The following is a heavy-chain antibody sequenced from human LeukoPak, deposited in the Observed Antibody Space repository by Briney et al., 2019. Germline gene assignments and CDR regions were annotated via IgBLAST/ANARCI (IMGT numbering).Heavy chain of an antibody. V-gene: IGHV5-51*01. Sequence: GESLKISCKGSGYSFTSYWIGWVRQMPGKGLEWMGIIYPGDSDTRYSPSFQGQVTISADKSISTAYLQWSSLKASDTAMYYCARDYIGRWLPPERGYFDYWSQGTLVTVSS. J-gene: IGHJ4*02. CDR2: IYPGDSDT. CDR3: ARDYIGRWLPPERGYFDY. CDR1: GYSFTSYW. D-gene: IGHD6-19*01.